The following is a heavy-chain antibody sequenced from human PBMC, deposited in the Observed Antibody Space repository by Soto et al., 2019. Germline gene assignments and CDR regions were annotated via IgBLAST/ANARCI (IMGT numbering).Heavy chain of an antibody. CDR2: INWDGRIA. J-gene: IGHJ4*01. CDR1: GFIFDDFT. Sequence: PGGSLRLSCAASGFIFDDFTMHWVRLVPGKGLQWVSYINWDGRIAMYADSVKGRFTISRDNTNNHLYLQMNSLRPDDTALYYCAKDEGAAVESPGDWGHGTLVTVSS. D-gene: IGHD6-13*01. V-gene: IGHV3-43*01. CDR3: AKDEGAAVESPGD.